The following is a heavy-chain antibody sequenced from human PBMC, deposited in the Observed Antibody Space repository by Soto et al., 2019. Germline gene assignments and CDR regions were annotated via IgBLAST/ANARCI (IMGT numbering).Heavy chain of an antibody. D-gene: IGHD5-12*01. CDR2: ISAYNGNT. J-gene: IGHJ6*02. Sequence: GASLKISCKASGYTFTSYGISWVRQAPGQGLEWMGWISAYNGNTNYAQKLQGRVTMTTDTSTSTAYMELRSLRSDDTAVYYCARDDGWIPPYYYYGMDVWGQGTTVTVSS. CDR3: ARDDGWIPPYYYYGMDV. V-gene: IGHV1-18*01. CDR1: GYTFTSYG.